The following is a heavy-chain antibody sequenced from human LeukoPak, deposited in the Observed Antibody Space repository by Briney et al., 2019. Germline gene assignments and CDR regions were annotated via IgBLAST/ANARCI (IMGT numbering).Heavy chain of an antibody. CDR1: GGAISGYY. CDR3: ARKSDSGSLGFDY. V-gene: IGHV4-34*01. CDR2: INHSGST. J-gene: IGHJ4*02. D-gene: IGHD1-26*01. Sequence: SETLSLTCSVSGGAISGYYWSWILQPPGKGLEWIGEINHSGSTNYNPSLKSRVTISVDTSKNQFSLKLSSVTAADTAVYYCARKSDSGSLGFDYWGQGTLVTVSS.